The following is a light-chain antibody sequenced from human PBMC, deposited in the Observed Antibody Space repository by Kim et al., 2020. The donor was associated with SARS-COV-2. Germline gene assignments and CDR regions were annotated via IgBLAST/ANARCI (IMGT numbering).Light chain of an antibody. CDR1: QGIGNY. CDR3: QQYNSAPYT. Sequence: SASVGDRVTITCRASQGIGNYLAWYQQKPGKGPDLLIYAASTLQSGVPSRFSGSGSGTDFTLTISSLQPEDVATYYCQQYNSAPYTFGQGTKLEI. J-gene: IGKJ2*01. CDR2: AAS. V-gene: IGKV1-27*01.